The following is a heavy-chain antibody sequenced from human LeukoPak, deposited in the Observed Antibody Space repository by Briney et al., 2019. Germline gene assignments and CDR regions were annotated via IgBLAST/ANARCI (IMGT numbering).Heavy chain of an antibody. CDR2: VYYSGNT. CDR1: GGSISIRGSY. Sequence: SQTLSLTCTVSGGSISIRGSYWSWIRLLPGKGLEWIGYVYYSGNTYYSPSLKSRLTISLDTSKNHFSLELTSVTAADTAVYYCASGYCSGGSCNYYYYGMDVWGQGTTVTVSS. V-gene: IGHV4-31*03. J-gene: IGHJ6*02. CDR3: ASGYCSGGSCNYYYYGMDV. D-gene: IGHD2-15*01.